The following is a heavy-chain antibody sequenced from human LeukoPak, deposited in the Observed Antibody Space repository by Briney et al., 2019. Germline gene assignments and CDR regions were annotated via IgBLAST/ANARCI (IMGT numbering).Heavy chain of an antibody. CDR1: GGSISSYY. V-gene: IGHV4-59*01. D-gene: IGHD6-13*01. J-gene: IGHJ4*02. CDR2: IYYSGST. CDR3: ARGVMTGYSSSWHFDY. Sequence: SETLSLTXTVSGGSISSYYWSWIRQPPGKGLEWIGYIYYSGSTNYDPSLKRRVTISVDTSKNQFSLKLSSVTAADTAVYYCARGVMTGYSSSWHFDYWGQRTLVTVSS.